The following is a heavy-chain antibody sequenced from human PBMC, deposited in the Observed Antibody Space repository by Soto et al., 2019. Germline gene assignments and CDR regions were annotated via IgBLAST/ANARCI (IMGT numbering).Heavy chain of an antibody. CDR1: GGSVSNKTYY. D-gene: IGHD1-26*01. V-gene: IGHV4-61*01. CDR2: MYYSGST. J-gene: IGHJ6*02. CDR3: ARQRPTDGRWEFANYYGMDV. Sequence: SETLSLTCSVSGGSVSNKTYYWSWVRQPPGKGLEWIGYMYYSGSTNYNPSLKSRVTMSVDTSKKRFSLKLSSVTAADTAVYYCARQRPTDGRWEFANYYGMDVWGQGT.